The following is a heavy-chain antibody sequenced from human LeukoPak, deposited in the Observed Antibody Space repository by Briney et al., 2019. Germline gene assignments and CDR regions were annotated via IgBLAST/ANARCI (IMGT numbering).Heavy chain of an antibody. D-gene: IGHD2-2*01. CDR2: IYYSGST. CDR3: ARAGYCSSTSCAGRFDY. CDR1: GGSISSHY. V-gene: IGHV4-59*11. J-gene: IGHJ4*02. Sequence: SETLSLPCTGSGGSISSHYWSWIRQPPGKGLEWMGYIYYSGSTNYNPSLKSRVTISVDTSKNQFSLKLSAVTAADTAVYYCARAGYCSSTSCAGRFDYWGQGTLVTVSS.